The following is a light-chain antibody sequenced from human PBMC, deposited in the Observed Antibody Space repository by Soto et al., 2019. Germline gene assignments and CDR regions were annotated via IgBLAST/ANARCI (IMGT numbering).Light chain of an antibody. CDR1: QDIGSA. J-gene: IGKJ1*01. Sequence: EVVLTQSPATLSVSPGDRATLSCRASQDIGSAVAWYHQRSGQAPRLLIFDASIRVPTTPARFSGSVSGTEFTLTISSLESEDFAVYFCQQYGDRPRTFGQGTRWIS. CDR2: DAS. CDR3: QQYGDRPRT. V-gene: IGKV3-15*01.